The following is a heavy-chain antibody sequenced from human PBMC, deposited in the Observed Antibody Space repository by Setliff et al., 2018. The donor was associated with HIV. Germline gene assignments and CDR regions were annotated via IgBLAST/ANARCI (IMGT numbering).Heavy chain of an antibody. D-gene: IGHD3-10*01. Sequence: PGGSLRLSCAASGFTFSTYPMYWVRQAPGKGLEWVAVISYDGNNKYYTDSVKGRFTISRDNSKNTLYLQMNSLRAEDTAVYYCAKHRDFGSGSYFDHWGQGTKVTVSS. J-gene: IGHJ4*02. V-gene: IGHV3-30*04. CDR1: GFTFSTYP. CDR3: AKHRDFGSGSYFDH. CDR2: ISYDGNNK.